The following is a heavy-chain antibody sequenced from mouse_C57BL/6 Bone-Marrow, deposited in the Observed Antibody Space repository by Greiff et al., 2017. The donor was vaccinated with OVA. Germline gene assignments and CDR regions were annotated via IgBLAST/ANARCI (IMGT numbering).Heavy chain of an antibody. Sequence: VQLQQSGPELVKPGASVKISCKASGYTFTDYYMNWVKQSHGKSLEWIGDINPNNGGTSYNQKFKGKATLTVDKSSSTAYMELSSLTSEDSAVYYCASNCYCMDYWGQGTSVTVSS. D-gene: IGHD4-1*02. CDR3: ASNCYCMDY. J-gene: IGHJ4*01. V-gene: IGHV1-26*01. CDR2: INPNNGGT. CDR1: GYTFTDYY.